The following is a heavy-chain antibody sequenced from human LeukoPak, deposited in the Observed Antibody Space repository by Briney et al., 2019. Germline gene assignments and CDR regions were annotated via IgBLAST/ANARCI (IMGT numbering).Heavy chain of an antibody. CDR1: GFIFSNYW. J-gene: IGHJ4*02. Sequence: PGRCLRLSCVASGFIFSNYWMSWVRQAPGKGLEWVANIKQDGSGKWNVDSVKGRFTISRDNAKNSLYLEMNSLRAEDTAVYYCARGGTWGSFDYWGQGTLITVSS. V-gene: IGHV3-7*01. CDR2: IKQDGSGK. D-gene: IGHD3-16*01. CDR3: ARGGTWGSFDY.